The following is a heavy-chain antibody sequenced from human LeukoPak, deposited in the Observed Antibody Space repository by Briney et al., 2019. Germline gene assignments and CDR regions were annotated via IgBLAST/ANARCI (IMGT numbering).Heavy chain of an antibody. D-gene: IGHD3-9*01. J-gene: IGHJ4*02. V-gene: IGHV3-30-3*01. CDR1: GFTFSNYA. CDR2: VSYEGSNK. CDR3: GRELDWLPTLDY. Sequence: PGGSLRLSCAASGFTFSNYAMHWVRQAPGKGLEWVAVVSYEGSNKYYADSVKGRFTISRDNSKNTLYLQMNSLRAEDTAVYYCGRELDWLPTLDYWGQGTLVTVSS.